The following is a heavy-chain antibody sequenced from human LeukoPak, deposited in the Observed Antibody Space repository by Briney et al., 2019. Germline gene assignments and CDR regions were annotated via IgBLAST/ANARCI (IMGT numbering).Heavy chain of an antibody. CDR3: ARVRGQWLGFDYYYYYMDV. CDR1: GGSISSSSYY. J-gene: IGHJ6*03. D-gene: IGHD6-19*01. Sequence: TTSETLSLTCTVSGGSISSSSYYWGWIRQPPGKGLEWIGSIYYSGSTYYNPSLKSRVTISVDTSKNQFSLKLSSVTAADTAVYYCARVRGQWLGFDYYYYYMDVWGKGTTVTISS. V-gene: IGHV4-39*01. CDR2: IYYSGST.